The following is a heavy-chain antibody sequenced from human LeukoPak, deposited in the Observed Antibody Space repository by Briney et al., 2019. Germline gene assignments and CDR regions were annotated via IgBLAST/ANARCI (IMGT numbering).Heavy chain of an antibody. D-gene: IGHD6-19*01. CDR2: SDPEDGET. J-gene: IGHJ4*02. V-gene: IGHV1-24*01. CDR1: GYTLTELS. Sequence: ASVEVSCKVSGYTLTELSMHWVRQAPGKGLEWMGGSDPEDGETIYAQKFQGRVTMTEDTSTDTAYMDLSSLRSEDTAFYYCAAPAVADRYYFDHWGQGTLVTVSS. CDR3: AAPAVADRYYFDH.